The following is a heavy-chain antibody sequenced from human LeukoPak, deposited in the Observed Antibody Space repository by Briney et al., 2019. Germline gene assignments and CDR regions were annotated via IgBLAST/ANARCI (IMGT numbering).Heavy chain of an antibody. V-gene: IGHV4-34*01. Sequence: SETLSLTCAAYGASFSDSYWSWIRQSQEKGLEWIGEINNSGSTSYNPSLNSRVIMSVDRSKNQFSLRLTSVTAADTAVYYCARGRYGPRLGNWGQGTLVTVSS. J-gene: IGHJ4*02. CDR1: GASFSDSY. CDR2: INNSGST. CDR3: ARGRYGPRLGN. D-gene: IGHD3-16*01.